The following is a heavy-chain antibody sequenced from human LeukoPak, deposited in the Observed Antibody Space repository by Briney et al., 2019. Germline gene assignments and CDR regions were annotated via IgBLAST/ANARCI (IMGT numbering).Heavy chain of an antibody. CDR3: AQQVGYCSSGSCYFTY. Sequence: GGSLRLSCAASGFSFNTYAMSWVRQAPGKGLERVSAISNTGGSTYYANSVKGRFTISRDKSKNTLSLQMNSLRAEDTAVYYCAQQVGYCSSGSCYFTYWGQGTLVTVSS. J-gene: IGHJ1*01. CDR2: ISNTGGST. V-gene: IGHV3-23*01. CDR1: GFSFNTYA. D-gene: IGHD2-15*01.